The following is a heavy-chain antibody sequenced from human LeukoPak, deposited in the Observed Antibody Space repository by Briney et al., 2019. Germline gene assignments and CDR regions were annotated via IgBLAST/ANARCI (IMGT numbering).Heavy chain of an antibody. CDR3: ARSRSSSWYVPLYYFDY. CDR2: IKEDGSEK. Sequence: AGGSLRLSCAASGFTFNTYWMGWVRQAPGKGLEWVANIKEDGSEKYYVDSVKGRFTISRDNAKNSLYLQMNSLRAEDTAVYYCARSRSSSWYVPLYYFDYWGQGTLVTVSS. V-gene: IGHV3-7*01. J-gene: IGHJ4*02. CDR1: GFTFNTYW. D-gene: IGHD6-13*01.